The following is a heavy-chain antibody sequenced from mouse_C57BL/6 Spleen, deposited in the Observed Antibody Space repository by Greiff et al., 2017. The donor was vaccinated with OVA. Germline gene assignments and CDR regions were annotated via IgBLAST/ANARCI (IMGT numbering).Heavy chain of an antibody. CDR1: GYTFTDYE. J-gene: IGHJ4*01. D-gene: IGHD2-3*01. Sequence: QVQLQQSGAELVRPGASVTLSCKASGYTFTDYEMHWVKQTPVHGLEWIGAIDPETGGTAYNQKFKGKAILTADKSSSTAYMELRSLTSEDSAVFYCTRDGYYGKAMDCWGQGASVTVSS. CDR3: TRDGYYGKAMDC. V-gene: IGHV1-15*01. CDR2: IDPETGGT.